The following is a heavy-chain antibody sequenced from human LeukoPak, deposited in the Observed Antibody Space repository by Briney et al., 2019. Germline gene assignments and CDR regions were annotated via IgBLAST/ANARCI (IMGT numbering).Heavy chain of an antibody. CDR1: GYTFTGYY. CDR3: ARDRGRGGMILNWFDP. D-gene: IGHD3-10*01. V-gene: IGHV1-2*04. CDR2: INPNSGGT. J-gene: IGHJ5*02. Sequence: ASVKVSCKASGYTFTGYYMHWVRQAPGQGLEWMGWINPNSGGTNYAQKFQGWVTMPRDTSISTAYMELSRLRSDDTAVYYCARDRGRGGMILNWFDPWGQGTLVTVSP.